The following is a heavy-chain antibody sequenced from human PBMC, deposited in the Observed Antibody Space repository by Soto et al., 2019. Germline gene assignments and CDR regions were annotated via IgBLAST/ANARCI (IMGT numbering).Heavy chain of an antibody. CDR1: GFTFSSYE. V-gene: IGHV3-48*03. CDR2: ISSSGSTI. Sequence: GGSLRLSCAASGFTFSSYEMNWVRQAPGKGLEWVSYISSSGSTIYYADSVKGRFTISRDNAKNSLHLQMNSLRAEDTAVYYCARAFYYYYGMDVWGQGTTVTVSS. J-gene: IGHJ6*02. CDR3: ARAFYYYYGMDV.